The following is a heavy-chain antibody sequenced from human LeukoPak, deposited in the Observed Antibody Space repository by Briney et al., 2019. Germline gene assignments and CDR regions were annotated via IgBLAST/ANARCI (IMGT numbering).Heavy chain of an antibody. D-gene: IGHD1-14*01. CDR1: GFTFSSYS. J-gene: IGHJ4*02. Sequence: GGSLRLSCAACGFTFSSYSMNWVRQAPGKGLKWVSSISSSSSYIYYADSVKGRFTISRDNAKNSLYLQMNSLRAEDTAVYYCARDLARGILTFDYWGQGTLVTVSS. V-gene: IGHV3-21*01. CDR3: ARDLARGILTFDY. CDR2: ISSSSSYI.